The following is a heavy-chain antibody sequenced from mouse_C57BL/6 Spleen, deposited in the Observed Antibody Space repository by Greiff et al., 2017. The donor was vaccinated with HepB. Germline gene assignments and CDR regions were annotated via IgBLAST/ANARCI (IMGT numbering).Heavy chain of an antibody. D-gene: IGHD2-14*01. CDR2: IRSKSNNYAT. Sequence: DVKLVESGGGLVQPKGSLKLSCAASGFSFNTYALNWVRQAPGKGLEWVARIRSKSNNYATYYADSVKDRFTISRDDSESMLYLQMNNLTTEDTAMYYGGRQGGYDRGYAMDYWGQGTSVTVSS. CDR1: GFSFNTYA. CDR3: GRQGGYDRGYAMDY. V-gene: IGHV10-1*01. J-gene: IGHJ4*01.